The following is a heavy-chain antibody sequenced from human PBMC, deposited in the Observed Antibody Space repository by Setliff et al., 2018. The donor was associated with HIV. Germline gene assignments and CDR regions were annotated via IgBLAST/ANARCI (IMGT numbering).Heavy chain of an antibody. CDR3: AREAPSEPTRYYNFWSGYPDWFDS. CDR2: IYNGGAS. CDR1: GDSIISGSYY. J-gene: IGHJ5*01. Sequence: PSETLSLTCIVTGDSIISGSYYWAWIRQPPGKGLEWIGTIYNGGASHYNPSLKSRVIIFLDPSKNQFSLELTSVTAADTAVYYCAREAPSEPTRYYNFWSGYPDWFDSWGPGTLVTVS. V-gene: IGHV4-39*07. D-gene: IGHD3-3*01.